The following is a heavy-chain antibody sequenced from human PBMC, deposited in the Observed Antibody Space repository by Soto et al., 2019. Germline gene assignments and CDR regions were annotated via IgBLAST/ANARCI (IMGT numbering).Heavy chain of an antibody. CDR3: ARGVPNCSSSSCYFDF. CDR1: GFTFSSHW. V-gene: IGHV3-74*01. CDR2: ISGDGRTT. J-gene: IGHJ4*02. D-gene: IGHD2-2*01. Sequence: VGSLRLSCAASGFTFSSHWMNWVRQGPGKGLVWVSRISGDGRTTSHADSVKGRFTISRDNAKNTLYLQMNSLRVEDTTVYYCARGVPNCSSSSCYFDFWGQGVLVTVSS.